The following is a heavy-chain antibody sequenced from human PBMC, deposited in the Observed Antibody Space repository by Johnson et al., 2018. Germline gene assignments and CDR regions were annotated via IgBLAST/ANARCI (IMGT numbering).Heavy chain of an antibody. CDR2: ISGSGGST. D-gene: IGHD3-16*01. CDR3: ARSESGRGDYFYYYMDS. V-gene: IGHV3-23*04. CDR1: GFTFSSYA. J-gene: IGHJ6*03. Sequence: VQLVESGGGLVQPGGSLRLSCAASGFTFSSYAMSWVRQAPGKGLEWVSAISGSGGSTYHPGSVKGRFTITRENAKNSLYLQMNSLRAGDTAVYYCARSESGRGDYFYYYMDSWGKGTTVTVSS.